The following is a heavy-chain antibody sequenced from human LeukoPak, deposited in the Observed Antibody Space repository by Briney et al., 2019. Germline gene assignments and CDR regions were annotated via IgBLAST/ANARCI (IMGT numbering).Heavy chain of an antibody. V-gene: IGHV4-39*01. CDR1: GGSISSTNYY. CDR3: ATHPGYYTSGTSYNQYYFDY. J-gene: IGHJ4*02. CDR2: IHYSGST. Sequence: PSETLSLTCTVSGGSISSTNYYWGWIRQPPGKGLEWVGSIHYSGSTYYDPSLKSRVTISVDTSKNQFSLKLSSVTAAETTECYPATHPGYYTSGTSYNQYYFDYWGQGTLVTVSS. D-gene: IGHD3-10*01.